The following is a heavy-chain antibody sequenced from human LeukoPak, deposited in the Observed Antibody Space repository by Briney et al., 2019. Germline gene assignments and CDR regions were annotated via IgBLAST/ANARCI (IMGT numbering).Heavy chain of an antibody. Sequence: SETLSLTCTVPGGSISSYFWSWIRQPPGKGLEWIGYIYYSGSTNYNPSLKSRVTMSVDTSKNQFSLKLSSVTAADTAVYYCARIDRAVAGTIDYWGQGTLVTVSS. CDR2: IYYSGST. J-gene: IGHJ4*02. CDR1: GGSISSYF. D-gene: IGHD6-19*01. CDR3: ARIDRAVAGTIDY. V-gene: IGHV4-59*08.